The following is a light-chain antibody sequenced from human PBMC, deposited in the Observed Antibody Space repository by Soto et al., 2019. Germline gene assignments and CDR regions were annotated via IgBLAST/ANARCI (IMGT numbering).Light chain of an antibody. CDR3: HQYGAPPRT. J-gene: IGKJ1*01. V-gene: IGKV3-20*01. CDR2: GAY. CDR1: QSVTSYS. Sequence: DIVLTQSPATLSLSAGERATLSCRASQSVTSYSVSWYQQQPGQAPKLLIHGAYSRATGIRDRFSGSGSGTEFSFTISRMDPEDFAIYYCHQYGAPPRTFGQGTKV.